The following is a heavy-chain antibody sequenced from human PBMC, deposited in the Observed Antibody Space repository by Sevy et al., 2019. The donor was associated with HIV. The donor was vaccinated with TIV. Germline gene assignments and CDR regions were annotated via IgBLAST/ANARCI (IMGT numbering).Heavy chain of an antibody. Sequence: GGSLRLSCAASGFTFSSYWMHWVRQAPGKGLVWVSRINSDGSSTSYADSVKGRFTISRDNAKNTLYLQMNSLRAEDTAVYYCARGYTTVRGVIRYWVQGTLVTVSS. D-gene: IGHD3-10*01. CDR2: INSDGSST. CDR3: ARGYTTVRGVIRY. J-gene: IGHJ4*02. V-gene: IGHV3-74*01. CDR1: GFTFSSYW.